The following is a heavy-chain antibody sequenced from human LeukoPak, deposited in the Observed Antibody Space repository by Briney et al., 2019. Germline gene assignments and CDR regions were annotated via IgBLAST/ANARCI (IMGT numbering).Heavy chain of an antibody. Sequence: TGGSPRLSCAASGFTVSSNYMSWVRQAPGKGLEWVTDIYSGGSTYYADSVKGRFTISRDNSKNTLYLQMNSLRAEDTAVYYCARERRDYDSSGYSRAYYFDYWGQGTLVTVSS. CDR1: GFTVSSNY. V-gene: IGHV3-66*01. CDR2: IYSGGST. CDR3: ARERRDYDSSGYSRAYYFDY. D-gene: IGHD3-22*01. J-gene: IGHJ4*02.